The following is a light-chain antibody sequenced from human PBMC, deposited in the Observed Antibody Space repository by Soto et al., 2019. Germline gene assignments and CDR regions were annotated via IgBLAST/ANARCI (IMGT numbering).Light chain of an antibody. CDR3: QQYGSSQIN. J-gene: IGKJ5*01. CDR2: GAS. Sequence: EIVWTQSPGTLSLSPGERATLSCTASQSVSSSYLAWYQQKPGQAPRLLIYGASSRATGLPDRFSGSGSGTDFTLTIIILEPEDFAVYYCQQYGSSQINFGQETRLEIK. V-gene: IGKV3-20*01. CDR1: QSVSSSY.